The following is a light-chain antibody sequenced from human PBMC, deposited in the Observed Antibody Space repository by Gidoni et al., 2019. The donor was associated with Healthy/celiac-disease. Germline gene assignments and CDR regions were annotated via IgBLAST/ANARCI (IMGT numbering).Light chain of an antibody. Sequence: EIVMTQSPATLSVSPGERATLSCTASQSVRSNLAWYREKPGQAPRLLIYGASTRATGTPARFSGSGSGTEFTLTISSLQSEDFAVYYCQQDSNWPPWTFGQGTKVEIK. J-gene: IGKJ1*01. V-gene: IGKV3-15*01. CDR3: QQDSNWPPWT. CDR2: GAS. CDR1: QSVRSN.